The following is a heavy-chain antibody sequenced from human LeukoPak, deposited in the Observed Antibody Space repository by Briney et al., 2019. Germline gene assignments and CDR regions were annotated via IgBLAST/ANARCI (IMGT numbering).Heavy chain of an antibody. V-gene: IGHV3-30*18. J-gene: IGHJ4*02. CDR1: GFTFNNYG. D-gene: IGHD1-1*01. CDR3: AKDRETTASGTFDY. Sequence: GSLRLSCAASGFTFNNYGMHYVRQAPGKGLEWVAVISDDGRNKKYADSVRGRFTISRDDSNNTLYLQMNSLRAEDTGVYYCAKDRETTASGTFDYWGQGTLVTVSS. CDR2: ISDDGRNK.